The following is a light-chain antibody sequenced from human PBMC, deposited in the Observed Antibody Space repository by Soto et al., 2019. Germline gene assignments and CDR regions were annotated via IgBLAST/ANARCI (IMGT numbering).Light chain of an antibody. Sequence: EIVLTQSPATLSLSPGERATLSCRASQSVSTFLAWFQHKPGQAPRLLIYDASNRATGIPARFSGSGSGTDFTLTISSLEPEYFAVYYCQQRSSWPELTFGGGTKVEIK. J-gene: IGKJ4*01. CDR1: QSVSTF. V-gene: IGKV3-11*01. CDR2: DAS. CDR3: QQRSSWPELT.